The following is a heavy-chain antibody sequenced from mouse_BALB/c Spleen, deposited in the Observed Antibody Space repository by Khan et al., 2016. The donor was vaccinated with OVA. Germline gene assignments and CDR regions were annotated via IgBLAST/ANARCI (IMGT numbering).Heavy chain of an antibody. CDR3: TRSSYYRTSLYAMDY. CDR1: GYTFTSSW. Sequence: DLVKPGASVKLSCKASGYTFTSSWINWIKQRPGQGLEWIGRVSPGSGSPYYNEIFKGKATVTVDKSSSTAYIQLNSLSSEDSAVYFCTRSSYYRTSLYAMDYWGQRTPVSVSS. J-gene: IGHJ4*01. CDR2: VSPGSGSP. V-gene: IGHV1S41*01. D-gene: IGHD1-1*01.